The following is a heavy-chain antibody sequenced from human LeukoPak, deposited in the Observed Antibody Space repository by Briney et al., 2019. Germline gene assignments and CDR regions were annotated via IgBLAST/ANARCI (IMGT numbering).Heavy chain of an antibody. J-gene: IGHJ4*02. Sequence: ASVKVSCKASGYTLTSYDINWVRQATEQGLEWLGWMSPNSGNTGYAQKFQGRVTMTRNTSISTAYMELSSLRSEDTAVYYCVRAPPNWGFNYWGQGTLVTVSS. V-gene: IGHV1-8*01. D-gene: IGHD7-27*01. CDR3: VRAPPNWGFNY. CDR1: GYTLTSYD. CDR2: MSPNSGNT.